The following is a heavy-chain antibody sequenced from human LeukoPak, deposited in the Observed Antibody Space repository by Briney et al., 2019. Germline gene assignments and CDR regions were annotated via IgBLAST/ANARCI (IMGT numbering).Heavy chain of an antibody. CDR2: IYYSGST. CDR1: GGSISTYY. CDR3: ARHVNDIVVVVLGMDV. J-gene: IGHJ6*02. V-gene: IGHV4-59*08. Sequence: SETLSLTCTVSGGSISTYYWSWIRQPPGKALEWIGYIYYSGSTNYNPSLKSRVTISVDTSKKQFSLKLSSVTAADTAVYYCARHVNDIVVVVLGMDVWGQGTTVTVSS. D-gene: IGHD2-2*01.